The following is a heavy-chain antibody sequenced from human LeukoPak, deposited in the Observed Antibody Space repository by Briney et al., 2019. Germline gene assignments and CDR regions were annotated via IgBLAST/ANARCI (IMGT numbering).Heavy chain of an antibody. J-gene: IGHJ4*02. D-gene: IGHD4-17*01. CDR2: IIPILGIA. Sequence: GASVKVSCKASGGTFSSYAISWVRQAPGQGLEWMGRIIPILGIANYAQKFQGRVTITADKSTSTAYMELSSLRSEDTAVYYCARDPYYGDYTDSSTRSDYWGQGTLVTVSS. V-gene: IGHV1-69*04. CDR3: ARDPYYGDYTDSSTRSDY. CDR1: GGTFSSYA.